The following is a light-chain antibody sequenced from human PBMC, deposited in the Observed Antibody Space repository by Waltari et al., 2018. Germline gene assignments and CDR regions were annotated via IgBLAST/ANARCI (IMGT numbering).Light chain of an antibody. CDR2: DAS. CDR1: QSISDY. Sequence: DIQMTQSPSTLSPSVGDTVTITSRASQSISDYLAWYQQKPGKAPKLLIYDASTLKNGVPSRFSGSVSGTEFTLTISSLQPEDFATYYCQQSYSTPTFGGGTKVEIK. CDR3: QQSYSTPT. J-gene: IGKJ4*01. V-gene: IGKV1-5*01.